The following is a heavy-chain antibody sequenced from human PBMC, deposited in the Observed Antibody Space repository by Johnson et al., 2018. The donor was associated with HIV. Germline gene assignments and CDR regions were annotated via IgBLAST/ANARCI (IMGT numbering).Heavy chain of an antibody. CDR3: ATSGLTLGSSSSHAFDI. J-gene: IGHJ3*02. CDR1: GFTFDDYG. Sequence: EVQLVESGGGVVRPGGSLRLSCAASGFTFDDYGMSWVRQAPGKGLEWVSGISWNSGSIGYADSVKGRFTISRDNAKNSLYLQMNSLRAEDTAMYYCATSGLTLGSSSSHAFDIWGQGTMVTVSS. D-gene: IGHD6-6*01. CDR2: ISWNSGSI. V-gene: IGHV3-20*04.